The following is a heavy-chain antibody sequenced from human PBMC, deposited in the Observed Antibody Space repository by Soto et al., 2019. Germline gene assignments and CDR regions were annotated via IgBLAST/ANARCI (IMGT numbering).Heavy chain of an antibody. V-gene: IGHV3-23*01. CDR1: GFTFSSYA. D-gene: IGHD6-13*01. CDR2: ISGSGGST. CDR3: EKGGSSSMFDP. Sequence: GGSLRLSCAASGFTFSSYAMSWVRQAPGEGLEWVSAISGSGGSTYYADSVKGRFTISRDNSKNTLYLQMNSLRAEDTAVYYCEKGGSSSMFDPWVQGTLVTVSS. J-gene: IGHJ5*02.